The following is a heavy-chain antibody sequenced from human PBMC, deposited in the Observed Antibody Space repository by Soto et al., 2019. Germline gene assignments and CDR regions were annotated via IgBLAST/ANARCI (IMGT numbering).Heavy chain of an antibody. CDR2: ISGSGGST. Sequence: GGSLRLSCAASGFTFSSYAMSWVRQAPGKGLEWVSAISGSGGSTYYADSVKGRFTISRDNSKNTLYLQMNSLRAEDTAVYYCAKDLDIVGATTGFDYWGQGTLVTVSS. CDR3: AKDLDIVGATTGFDY. J-gene: IGHJ4*02. V-gene: IGHV3-23*01. CDR1: GFTFSSYA. D-gene: IGHD1-26*01.